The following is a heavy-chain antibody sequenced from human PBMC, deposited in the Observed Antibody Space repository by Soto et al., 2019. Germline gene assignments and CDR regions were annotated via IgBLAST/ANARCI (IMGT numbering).Heavy chain of an antibody. CDR3: ARDPTIYGGNPYYYYGMDV. CDR2: INPSGGST. Sequence: QVQLVQSGAEVKKPGASVKVSCKASGYTFTSYYMHWVRQAPGQGLEWMGIINPSGGSTSYAQKSQGRVTMTRDTSTSTVYMELSSLRSEDTAVYYCARDPTIYGGNPYYYYGMDVWGQGTTVTVSS. D-gene: IGHD2-15*01. V-gene: IGHV1-46*01. CDR1: GYTFTSYY. J-gene: IGHJ6*02.